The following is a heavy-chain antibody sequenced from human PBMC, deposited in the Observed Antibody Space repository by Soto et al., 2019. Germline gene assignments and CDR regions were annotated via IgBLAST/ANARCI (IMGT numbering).Heavy chain of an antibody. CDR2: ISVSGGST. CDR3: AKGGYYGSGTYRPFDI. J-gene: IGHJ3*02. V-gene: IGHV3-23*01. CDR1: GFAFSNYA. Sequence: PGGSLRLSCAASGFAFSNYAMSWVRQAPGKGLEWVSSISVSGGSTYYADSVKGRFTISRDNSRNTLYLQMNSLRAEDTAVYYCAKGGYYGSGTYRPFDIWGQGTMVTVSS. D-gene: IGHD3-10*01.